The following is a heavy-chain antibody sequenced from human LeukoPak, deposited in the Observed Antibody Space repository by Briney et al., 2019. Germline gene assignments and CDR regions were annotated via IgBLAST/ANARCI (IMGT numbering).Heavy chain of an antibody. CDR1: GGSISSGSYY. Sequence: PSETLSLTCTVSGGSISSGSYYWSWIRQPAGKGLEWIGRIYTSGSTNYNPSLKSRVTISVDTSKNQFSLKLSSVTAADTAVYYCARESGRWLQLNTYYFDYWGQGTLVTVSS. D-gene: IGHD5-24*01. V-gene: IGHV4-61*02. CDR3: ARESGRWLQLNTYYFDY. J-gene: IGHJ4*02. CDR2: IYTSGST.